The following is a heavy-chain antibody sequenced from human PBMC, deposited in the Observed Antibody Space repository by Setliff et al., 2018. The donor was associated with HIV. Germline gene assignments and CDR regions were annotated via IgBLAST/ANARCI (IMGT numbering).Heavy chain of an antibody. J-gene: IGHJ6*03. CDR1: GGSLSDNS. CDR2: INHSGRT. CDR3: ARVGSTCWYSIFRNYYYHMDV. V-gene: IGHV4-34*01. Sequence: SETLSLTCAVYGGSLSDNSWSWIRQSPGKGLEWMGEINHSGRTKYSPSLRSRVSISVDTSKTHFSLKLSSVTAADTAVYYCARVGSTCWYSIFRNYYYHMDVWGKGTTVTVSS. D-gene: IGHD6-13*01.